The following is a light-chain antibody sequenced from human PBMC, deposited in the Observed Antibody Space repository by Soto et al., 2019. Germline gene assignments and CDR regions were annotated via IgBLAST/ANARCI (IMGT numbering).Light chain of an antibody. Sequence: QSALTQPASVSGSPGQSITISCTGTSSDVGGYIYVSWYQLHPGKAPKLMISEVSNRPSGVSNRFSGSKSGNTASLTISGLQAEDESDYYCSSYTSTSTWVFGGGTKVTVL. V-gene: IGLV2-14*01. CDR3: SSYTSTSTWV. J-gene: IGLJ3*02. CDR2: EVS. CDR1: SSDVGGYIY.